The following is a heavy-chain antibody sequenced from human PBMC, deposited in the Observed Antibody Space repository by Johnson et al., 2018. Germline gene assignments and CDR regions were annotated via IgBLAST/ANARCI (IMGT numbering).Heavy chain of an antibody. CDR3: AKLTMVGAATD. V-gene: IGHV3-48*01. CDR1: GFTFDTFA. Sequence: VQLVESGGGLVQPGGSLRLSCAASGFTFDTFAMNWVRQAPGKGLEWVSYISSSSSAIYYADSVKGRFTISRDNAKRSRYLQMNGLRAEDTAVYYCAKLTMVGAATDWGQGTPVTVSS. D-gene: IGHD2-15*01. CDR2: ISSSSSAI. J-gene: IGHJ4*02.